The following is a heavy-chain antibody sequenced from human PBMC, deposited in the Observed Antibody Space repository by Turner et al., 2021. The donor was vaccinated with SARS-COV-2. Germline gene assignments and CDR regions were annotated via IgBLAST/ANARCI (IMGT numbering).Heavy chain of an antibody. CDR2: IYYSGRT. J-gene: IGHJ6*02. CDR1: GGSMRRND. D-gene: IGHD4-17*01. CDR3: TRHSTVTENYSNGMDV. Sequence: QVQLQESGAGLVKPSETESLTCTVAGGSMRRNDWTWDRQPPGKGLEWIGNIYYSGRTNYTPSLKSRITISIDTSKNPFSRSLSSVTAADTAVYYCTRHSTVTENYSNGMDVWGQGTTVTVS. V-gene: IGHV4-59*08.